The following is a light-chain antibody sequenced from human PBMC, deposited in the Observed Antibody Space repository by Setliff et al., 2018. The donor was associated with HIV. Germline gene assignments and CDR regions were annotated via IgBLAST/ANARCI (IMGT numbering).Light chain of an antibody. J-gene: IGLJ1*01. CDR3: NSYTSSSTYV. CDR2: DFN. CDR1: SSDVGGYHY. Sequence: QSVLTQPASVSGSPGQSITISCTGTSSDVGGYHYVSWYQQHPDKAPKLMIYDFNKRPSGVSNRFSGSKSGNTASLTISGLQAEDEADYYCNSYTSSSTYVFGTGTKVTVL. V-gene: IGLV2-14*01.